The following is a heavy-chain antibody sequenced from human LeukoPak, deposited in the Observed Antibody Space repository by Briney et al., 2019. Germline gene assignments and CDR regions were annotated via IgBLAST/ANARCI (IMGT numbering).Heavy chain of an antibody. J-gene: IGHJ4*02. CDR1: GFTFSSYS. CDR3: ARDKREDTLVDY. CDR2: ISSSSSYI. Sequence: GGSLRLSCAASGFTFSSYSMNWVRQAPGKGLEWVSYISSSSSYIYYADSVKGRFTISRDNAKNSLYLQMNSLRAEDTAVYYCARDKREDTLVDYWGQGTLVTVSS. V-gene: IGHV3-21*05. D-gene: IGHD2-15*01.